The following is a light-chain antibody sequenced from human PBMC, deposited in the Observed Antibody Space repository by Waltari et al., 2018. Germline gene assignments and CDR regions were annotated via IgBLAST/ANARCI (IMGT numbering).Light chain of an antibody. CDR3: HHYYIPPLT. V-gene: IGKV4-1*01. Sequence: DIVMTQSPDSLAVSLGERATINCKSSQSVFSSPNRKTYIAWYQHKPGQPPKLLIYWASVRASGVPDRFSGSGSGTDFTLTISSLQAEDVAVYYCHHYYIPPLTFGQGTRLEI. CDR2: WAS. CDR1: QSVFSSPNRKTY. J-gene: IGKJ5*01.